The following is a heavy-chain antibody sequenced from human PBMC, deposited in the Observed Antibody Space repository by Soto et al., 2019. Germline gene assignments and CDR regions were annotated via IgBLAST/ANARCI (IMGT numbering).Heavy chain of an antibody. CDR2: INHSGST. D-gene: IGHD2-15*01. Sequence: SETLSLTCAVYGGSFSGYYWSWIRQPPGKGLEWIGEINHSGSTNYNPSLKSRVTISVDTSKNQFSLKLSSVTAADTAVYYCARMMVAATPIAYYYYGMDVWGQGTTVTVSS. J-gene: IGHJ6*02. CDR1: GGSFSGYY. V-gene: IGHV4-34*01. CDR3: ARMMVAATPIAYYYYGMDV.